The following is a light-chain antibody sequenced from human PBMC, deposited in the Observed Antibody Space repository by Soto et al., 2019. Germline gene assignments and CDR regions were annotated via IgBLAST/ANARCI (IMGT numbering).Light chain of an antibody. CDR2: DVS. J-gene: IGLJ2*01. CDR1: SSDVGGYNY. V-gene: IGLV2-14*01. Sequence: QSALTQPASVSGSPGQSITISCTGTSSDVGGYNYVSWYQQHPGKAPKLMIYDVSNRPSGVSNRFSGAKSANTASLTISGIQAEDGADYYCSSYTGSSTYVVFGGGTQLTVL. CDR3: SSYTGSSTYVV.